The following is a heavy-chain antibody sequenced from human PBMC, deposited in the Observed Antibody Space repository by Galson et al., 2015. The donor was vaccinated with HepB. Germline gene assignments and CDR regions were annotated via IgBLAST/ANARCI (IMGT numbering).Heavy chain of an antibody. D-gene: IGHD3-10*01. J-gene: IGHJ4*02. Sequence: SLRLSCAASGFTFSSYAMSWVRQAPGKGLEWVSAISGSGGSTYYADSVKGRFTISRDNSKNTLYLQMNSLRAEDTAIYYCAKDGQKLLWFDTLAVYWGQGTLVTVSS. CDR1: GFTFSSYA. CDR3: AKDGQKLLWFDTLAVY. CDR2: ISGSGGST. V-gene: IGHV3-23*01.